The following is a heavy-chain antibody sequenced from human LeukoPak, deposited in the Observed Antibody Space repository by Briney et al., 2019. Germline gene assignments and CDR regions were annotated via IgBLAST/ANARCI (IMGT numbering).Heavy chain of an antibody. CDR1: GGSISSSSYY. J-gene: IGHJ4*02. CDR3: ARARGGSGSCGHFDY. V-gene: IGHV4-39*07. Sequence: PSETLSLTCTVSGGSISSSSYYWGWIRQPPGKGLEWIGSIYYSGSTNYNPSLKSRVTMSVDTSKNQFSLKLSSVTAADTAVYYCARARGGSGSCGHFDYWGQGTLVTVSS. D-gene: IGHD1-26*01. CDR2: IYYSGST.